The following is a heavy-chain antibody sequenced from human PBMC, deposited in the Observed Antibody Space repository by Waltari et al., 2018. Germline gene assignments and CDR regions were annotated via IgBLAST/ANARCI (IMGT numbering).Heavy chain of an antibody. CDR3: ARVLVGATSDY. J-gene: IGHJ4*02. Sequence: QVQLVQSGAEVKKPGASVKVSCKASGYTFTSYYMHWVRQAPGQGLEWMGIINPSGGSTSYAQKFQGGVTMTRDTSTSTVYMELSSLRSEDTAVYYCARVLVGATSDYWGQGTLVTVSS. V-gene: IGHV1-46*01. D-gene: IGHD1-26*01. CDR1: GYTFTSYY. CDR2: INPSGGST.